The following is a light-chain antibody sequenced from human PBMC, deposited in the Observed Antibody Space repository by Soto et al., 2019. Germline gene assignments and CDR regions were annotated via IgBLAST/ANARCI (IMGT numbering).Light chain of an antibody. CDR2: AAS. J-gene: IGKJ4*01. V-gene: IGKV1-39*01. CDR3: QQSYSTLLT. CDR1: QSISSY. Sequence: DLQMTQSPSSLSASVGDRVTITCRASQSISSYLNWYQQKPGKAPKLLIYAASSLQSGVPSRFSGSGSGTDFTLTISSLQPEDFATYYWQQSYSTLLTFGGGTQVEIK.